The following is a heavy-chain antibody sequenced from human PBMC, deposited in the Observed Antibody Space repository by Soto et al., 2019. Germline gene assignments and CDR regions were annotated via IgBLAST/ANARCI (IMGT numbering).Heavy chain of an antibody. D-gene: IGHD5-18*01. CDR2: ISYDGGNK. Sequence: QVQLVESGGGVVQPGRSLRLSCAASGFSFSSYGMNWVRQAPGKGLEWVAVISYDGGNKYYADSVKGRFTISRDNSKNTRYLQMNSLRAEDTAVYYCAKGLGGYSYGYGMDVWGQGTTVTVSS. CDR1: GFSFSSYG. V-gene: IGHV3-30*18. CDR3: AKGLGGYSYGYGMDV. J-gene: IGHJ6*02.